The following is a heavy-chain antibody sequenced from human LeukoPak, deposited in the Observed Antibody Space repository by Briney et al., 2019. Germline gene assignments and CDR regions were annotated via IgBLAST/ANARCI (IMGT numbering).Heavy chain of an antibody. J-gene: IGHJ4*02. CDR3: ARDYGDYDFDY. CDR1: GGSISSSTYY. V-gene: IGHV4-39*01. CDR2: IYYSGST. D-gene: IGHD4-17*01. Sequence: PSETLSLTCTVSGGSISSSTYYWGWIRQPPGKGLEWIGSIYYSGSTYYNPSLKSRVTISVDTSKNQFSLKLSSVTAADTAVYYCARDYGDYDFDYWGQGTLVTVSS.